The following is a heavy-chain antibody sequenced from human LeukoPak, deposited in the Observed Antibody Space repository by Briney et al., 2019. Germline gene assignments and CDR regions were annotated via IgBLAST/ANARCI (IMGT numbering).Heavy chain of an antibody. J-gene: IGHJ5*02. V-gene: IGHV4-34*01. D-gene: IGHD2-2*01. CDR3: ARGGPNWCSSTSCYSARHWFDP. CDR2: INHSGST. Sequence: PSETLSLTCAVYGGSFSGYYWSWIRQAPGKGLEWIGEINHSGSTNYNPSLKSRVTISVDTSKNQFSLKLSSVTAADTAVYYCARGGPNWCSSTSCYSARHWFDPWGQGTLVTVSS. CDR1: GGSFSGYY.